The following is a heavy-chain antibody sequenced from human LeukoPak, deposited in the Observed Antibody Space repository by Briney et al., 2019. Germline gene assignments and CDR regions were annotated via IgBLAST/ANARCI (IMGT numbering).Heavy chain of an antibody. V-gene: IGHV1-2*06. J-gene: IGHJ4*02. CDR1: GYTFTACY. D-gene: IGHD2-15*01. CDR3: ARDTDFGCSGSSCYSWVY. CDR2: INPNSGGS. Sequence: ASVKVSCKAPGYTFTACYVHWVRQAPGQGLEWMGRINPNSGGSNFAQKFQGRVTMTRDTSISTVYMELSSLRSDDTAVYYCARDTDFGCSGSSCYSWVYWGQGTLVTVSS.